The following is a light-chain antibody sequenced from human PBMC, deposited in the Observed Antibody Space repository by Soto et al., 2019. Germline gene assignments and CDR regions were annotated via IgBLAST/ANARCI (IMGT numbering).Light chain of an antibody. J-gene: IGLJ1*01. V-gene: IGLV2-14*01. Sequence: QSALTQPASVSGSPGQSITISCTGTSSDIGSYNYVSWYQQHPGKAPKLMIYDVSNRPSGVSNRFSGSKSGSTASLTISGLQPEDEDDDYCSSYRSSGTIGCFGTGTKLTVL. CDR1: SSDIGSYNY. CDR2: DVS. CDR3: SSYRSSGTIGC.